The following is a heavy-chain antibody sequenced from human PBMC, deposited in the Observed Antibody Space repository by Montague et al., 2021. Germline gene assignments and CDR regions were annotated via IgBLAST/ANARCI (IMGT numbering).Heavy chain of an antibody. CDR3: ARDTVGASGYFYYYYMDA. D-gene: IGHD1-26*01. J-gene: IGHJ6*03. Sequence: SETLSLTCTVFGDSIDTHSWSWIRQPAGKGLEWIGRLSNGGSTNSNPSLKSRVSMSVDTSKNQFSLKLSSVTAADTAVYFCARDTVGASGYFYYYYMDAWGRGTTVTVPS. V-gene: IGHV4-4*07. CDR1: GDSIDTHS. CDR2: LSNGGST.